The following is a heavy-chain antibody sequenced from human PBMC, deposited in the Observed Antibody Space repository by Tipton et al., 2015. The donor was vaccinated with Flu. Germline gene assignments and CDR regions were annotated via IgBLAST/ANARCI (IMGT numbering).Heavy chain of an antibody. J-gene: IGHJ4*02. Sequence: SLRLSCAASGFSFTKYSMNWVRQAPGKGLEWVSSIRRSNGDTFYADSVKGRFTISRDIAKNSLDLQMNSLRVEDTAVYYCARDYAPAYYYDNSAYAYFDFWGLGTLVTVSS. D-gene: IGHD3-22*01. CDR3: ARDYAPAYYYDNSAYAYFDF. CDR2: IRRSNGDT. V-gene: IGHV3-21*06. CDR1: GFSFTKYS.